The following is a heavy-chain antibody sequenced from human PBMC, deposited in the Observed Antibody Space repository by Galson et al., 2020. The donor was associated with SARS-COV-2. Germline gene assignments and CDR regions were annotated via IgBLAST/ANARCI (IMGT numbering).Heavy chain of an antibody. CDR3: ARSRDSSGYYGPRFDY. CDR2: IIPILGIA. J-gene: IGHJ4*02. V-gene: IGHV1-69*10. CDR1: GGTFSSYA. D-gene: IGHD3-22*01. Sequence: SVKVSCKASGGTFSSYAISWVRQAPGQGLEWMGGIIPILGIANYAQKFQGRVTITADKSTSTAYMELSSLRSEDTAVYYCARSRDSSGYYGPRFDYWGQGTLVTVSS.